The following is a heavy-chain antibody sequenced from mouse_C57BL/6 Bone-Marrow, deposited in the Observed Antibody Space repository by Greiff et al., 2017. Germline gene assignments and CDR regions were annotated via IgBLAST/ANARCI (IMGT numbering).Heavy chain of an antibody. J-gene: IGHJ1*03. V-gene: IGHV1-54*01. Sequence: VQLQQSGAELVRPGTSVKVSCKASGYAFTNYLIEWVKQRPGQGLEWIGVINPGSGGTNYNEKFKGKATLTADKSSSTAYMQLSSLTSEDSAVYFCVYYYGSSPYFDVWGTGTTVTVSS. CDR1: GYAFTNYL. CDR3: VYYYGSSPYFDV. D-gene: IGHD1-1*01. CDR2: INPGSGGT.